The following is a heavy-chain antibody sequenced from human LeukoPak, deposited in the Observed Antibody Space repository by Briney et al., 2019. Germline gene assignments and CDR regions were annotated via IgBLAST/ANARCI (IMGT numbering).Heavy chain of an antibody. D-gene: IGHD6-13*01. V-gene: IGHV3-23*01. CDR2: ISSSGGST. CDR1: GFTFSSYA. CDR3: AKGFSLYGYGMDV. Sequence: PGGSLRLSCAASGFTFSSYAMSWVRQAPGKGLEWVSAISSSGGSTYYADSVKGRFTISRDTSKNTLYLQMNSLRAEDTAVYYCAKGFSLYGYGMDVLGLGTTVTVSS. J-gene: IGHJ6*02.